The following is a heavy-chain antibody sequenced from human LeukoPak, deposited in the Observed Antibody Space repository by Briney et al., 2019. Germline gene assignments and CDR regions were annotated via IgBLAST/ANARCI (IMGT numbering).Heavy chain of an antibody. V-gene: IGHV3-23*01. D-gene: IGHD3-10*01. J-gene: IGHJ4*03. Sequence: GGSLRLSCVVSGITVSNYGMNWLRQAPGKGLEWVSGIRESGGGTHYADSVKGRFTICRVNSRNTVYLQMNSLRAEDTAVYFCGKRGIVIRGFLVLGFHKEASYFDNWGQGGLVTVSS. CDR2: IRESGGGT. CDR3: GKRGIVIRGFLVLGFHKEASYFDN. CDR1: GITVSNYG.